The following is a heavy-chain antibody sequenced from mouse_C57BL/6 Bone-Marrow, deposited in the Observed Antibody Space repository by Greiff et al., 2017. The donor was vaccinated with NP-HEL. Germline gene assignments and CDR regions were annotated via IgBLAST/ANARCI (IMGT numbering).Heavy chain of an antibody. Sequence: EVKLVESGGGLVQPGGSMKLSCVASGFTFSNYWMNWVRQSPEKGLEWVAQIRLKSDNYATLYAESVKGRFTISRDDSKSSVYLQMNNLRAEDTGIYYCTGGESQFAYWGQGTLVTVSA. V-gene: IGHV6-3*01. CDR1: GFTFSNYW. CDR2: IRLKSDNYAT. CDR3: TGGESQFAY. J-gene: IGHJ3*01.